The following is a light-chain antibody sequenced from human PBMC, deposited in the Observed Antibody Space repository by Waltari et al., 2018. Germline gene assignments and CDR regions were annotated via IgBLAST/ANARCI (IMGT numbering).Light chain of an antibody. CDR3: QQYYSYPRT. Sequence: AIRMTQSPSSFSASTGDRVPITCRASQGINTYLAWYQQKPGKAPRLLIYAASTLQGGVPSRFSGSGSGTDFTLTISSLQSEDFATYYCQQYYSYPRTFGPGTKVEIK. CDR1: QGINTY. CDR2: AAS. J-gene: IGKJ1*01. V-gene: IGKV1-8*01.